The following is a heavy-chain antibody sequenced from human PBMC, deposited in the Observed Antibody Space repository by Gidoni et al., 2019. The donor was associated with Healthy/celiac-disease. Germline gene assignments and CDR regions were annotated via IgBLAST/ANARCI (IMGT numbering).Heavy chain of an antibody. CDR3: ARGSLGFRALYRYYFDY. V-gene: IGHV3-30-3*01. CDR2: ISYDGSNK. Sequence: QVQLVESGGGVVQPGRSLRISCAASGFTFRSYAMHWVRQAPGKGLEWVAVISYDGSNKYYADSVKCRFTISRDNSKNTLYLQMNSLRAEDTAVYYCARGSLGFRALYRYYFDYWGQGTLVTVSS. J-gene: IGHJ4*02. CDR1: GFTFRSYA. D-gene: IGHD3-10*01.